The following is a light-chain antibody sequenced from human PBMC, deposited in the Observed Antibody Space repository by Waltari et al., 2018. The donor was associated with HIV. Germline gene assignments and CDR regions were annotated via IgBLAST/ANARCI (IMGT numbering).Light chain of an antibody. Sequence: SYDVTQPPSVSVSPGQTASITCSGDQLGNKYISWYQQKPGQSPVLVIYQHTKRPSGIPERFSGSISGNTATLTIGGTQAMDEADYYCLAWDNNIVAFGGGTKLTVL. V-gene: IGLV3-1*01. CDR2: QHT. J-gene: IGLJ2*01. CDR1: QLGNKY. CDR3: LAWDNNIVA.